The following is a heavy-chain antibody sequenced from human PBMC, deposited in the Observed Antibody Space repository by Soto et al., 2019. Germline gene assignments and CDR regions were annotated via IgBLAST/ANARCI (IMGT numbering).Heavy chain of an antibody. J-gene: IGHJ4*02. CDR1: GGTFSSYA. D-gene: IGHD5-12*01. CDR2: IIPTFGTA. CDR3: AGDRAEMATISAFDY. V-gene: IGHV1-69*13. Sequence: SVKVSCKASGGTFSSYAISWVRQAPGQGLEWMGGIIPTFGTANYAQKFQGRVTITADESTSTAYMELSSLRSEDTAVYYCAGDRAEMATISAFDYWGQGTLVTVSS.